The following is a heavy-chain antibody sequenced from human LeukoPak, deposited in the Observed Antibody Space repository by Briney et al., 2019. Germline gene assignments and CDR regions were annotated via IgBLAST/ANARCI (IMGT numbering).Heavy chain of an antibody. CDR3: ARGLAVSPMAPISDN. CDR1: GFIFSAYW. V-gene: IGHV3-7*01. Sequence: SGGSLRLSCAASGFIFSAYWMNWVRQAPGKGLEWVANIRQDSGDTRYVDSVRGRFTISRDNSQNSLYLQMNSLRVEDTAVYYCARGLAVSPMAPISDNWGGGTLVTVSS. J-gene: IGHJ4*02. D-gene: IGHD3-10*01. CDR2: IRQDSGDT.